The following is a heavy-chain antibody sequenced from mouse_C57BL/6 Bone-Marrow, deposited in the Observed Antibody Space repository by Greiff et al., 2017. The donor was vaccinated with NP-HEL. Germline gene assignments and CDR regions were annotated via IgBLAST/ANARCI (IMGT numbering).Heavy chain of an antibody. Sequence: LQQSGAELVRPGASVKMSCKASGYTFTSYNMHWVKQTPRQGLEWIGAIYPGNGDTSYNQKFKGKATLTVDKSSSTAYMQLSSLTSEDSAVYFCARGMGWLLREYYFDYWGQGTTLTVSS. CDR1: GYTFTSYN. CDR3: ARGMGWLLREYYFDY. J-gene: IGHJ2*01. CDR2: IYPGNGDT. D-gene: IGHD1-1*01. V-gene: IGHV1-12*01.